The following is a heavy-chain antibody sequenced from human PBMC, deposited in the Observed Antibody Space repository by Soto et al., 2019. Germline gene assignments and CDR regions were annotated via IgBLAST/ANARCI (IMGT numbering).Heavy chain of an antibody. D-gene: IGHD2-21*01. V-gene: IGHV3-23*01. CDR1: GFTFSDFA. Sequence: GGSLRLSCAASGFTFSDFAMAWVRQAPGKGLEWVSSASGSGSGTYYADSVKGRFTISRDNSKNTLFLHMTNLRAGDTALYFCAKGRPGVAAAPDYWGQGTLVTVSS. CDR3: AKGRPGVAAAPDY. CDR2: ASGSGSGT. J-gene: IGHJ4*02.